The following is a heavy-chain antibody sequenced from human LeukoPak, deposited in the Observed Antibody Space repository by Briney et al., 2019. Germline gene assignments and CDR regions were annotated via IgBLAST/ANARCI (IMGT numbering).Heavy chain of an antibody. J-gene: IGHJ5*02. D-gene: IGHD6-19*01. CDR3: GREAVAGLIDP. CDR2: INSDGSST. CDR1: GFTFSSYW. Sequence: GGALRLSCAASGFTFSSYWMHWVRPAPGKGRWWVSLINSDGSSTSYADSVKGRFTISRDNAKNTLYMQMNSLRVEDTAVYYCGREAVAGLIDPWGQGTLVTVSS. V-gene: IGHV3-74*01.